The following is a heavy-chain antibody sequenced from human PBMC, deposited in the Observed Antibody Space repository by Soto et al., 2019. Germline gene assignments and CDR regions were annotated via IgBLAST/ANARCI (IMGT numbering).Heavy chain of an antibody. Sequence: AASVKVSCKASGYTFTSYYMHWARQAPGQGLEWMGIINPSGGSTSYAQKFQGRVTMTRDTSTSTVYMELSSLRSEDTAVYYCARGGWAAVAGTQYDYYYGMDVWGQGTTVTVS. CDR1: GYTFTSYY. CDR2: INPSGGST. CDR3: ARGGWAAVAGTQYDYYYGMDV. V-gene: IGHV1-46*01. J-gene: IGHJ6*02. D-gene: IGHD6-19*01.